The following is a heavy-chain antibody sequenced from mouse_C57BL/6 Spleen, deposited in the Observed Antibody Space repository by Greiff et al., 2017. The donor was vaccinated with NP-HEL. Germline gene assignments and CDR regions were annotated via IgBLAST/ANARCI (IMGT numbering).Heavy chain of an antibody. Sequence: QVQLQQPGAELVKPGASVKMSCKASGYTFTSYWITWVKQRPGQGLEWIGDIYPGSGSTNYNEKFKSKATLTVDTSSSTAYMQRSSLTSEDAAVYYCAREGGDVFAYWGQGTLVTVSA. J-gene: IGHJ3*01. CDR3: AREGGDVFAY. D-gene: IGHD3-3*01. CDR2: IYPGSGST. V-gene: IGHV1-55*01. CDR1: GYTFTSYW.